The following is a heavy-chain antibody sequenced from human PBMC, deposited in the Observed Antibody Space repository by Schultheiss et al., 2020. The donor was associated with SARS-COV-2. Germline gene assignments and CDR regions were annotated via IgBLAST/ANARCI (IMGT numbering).Heavy chain of an antibody. CDR3: ARDGYYDSSGYYTGDL. CDR2: IYYSGST. V-gene: IGHV4-59*01. CDR1: GGSFSGYY. D-gene: IGHD3-22*01. Sequence: SETLSLTCAVYGGSFSGYYWSWIRQPPGKGLEWIGYIYYSGSTNYNPSLKSRVTISVDTSKNQFSLKLSSVTAADTAVYYCARDGYYDSSGYYTGDLWGRGTLVTVSS. J-gene: IGHJ2*01.